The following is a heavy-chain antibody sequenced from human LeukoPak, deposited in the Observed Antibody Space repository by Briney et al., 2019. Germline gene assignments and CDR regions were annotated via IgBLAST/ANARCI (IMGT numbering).Heavy chain of an antibody. CDR2: INPSGDTT. D-gene: IGHD5-12*01. Sequence: ASVKVSCKASGYTFTSYYMHWVRQAPGQGLEWMGTINPSGDTTTYAQKLQGRVTMTTDTSTSTAYMELRSLRSDDTAVYYCAREYSQYSGYDDNWFDPWGQGTLVTVSS. CDR3: AREYSQYSGYDDNWFDP. J-gene: IGHJ5*02. V-gene: IGHV1-46*01. CDR1: GYTFTSYY.